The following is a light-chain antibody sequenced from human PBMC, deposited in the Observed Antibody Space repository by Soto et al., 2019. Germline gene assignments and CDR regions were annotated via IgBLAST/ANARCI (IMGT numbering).Light chain of an antibody. Sequence: EIVLTQSPATLSLSHGERVTLSCRASQSVDINLAWYQQKPGQAPRLLIYGASTRATDMSGTFSGRGSGTEFTLTISNVRPEDFAVYYCQQYRSWPRTFGQGTKVDIK. CDR1: QSVDIN. J-gene: IGKJ1*01. V-gene: IGKV3-15*01. CDR3: QQYRSWPRT. CDR2: GAS.